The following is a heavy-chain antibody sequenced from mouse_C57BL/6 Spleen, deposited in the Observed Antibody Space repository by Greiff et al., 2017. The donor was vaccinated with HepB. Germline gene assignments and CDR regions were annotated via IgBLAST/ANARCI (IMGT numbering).Heavy chain of an antibody. CDR3: ARLNYGSSSYYAMDY. V-gene: IGHV5-9*01. Sequence: EVHLVESGGGLVKPGGSLKLSCAASGFTFSSYTMSWVRQTPEKRLEWVATISGGGGNTYYPDSVKGRFTISRDNAKNTLYLQMSSLRSEDTALYYCARLNYGSSSYYAMDYWGQGTSVTVSS. CDR1: GFTFSSYT. J-gene: IGHJ4*01. CDR2: ISGGGGNT. D-gene: IGHD1-1*01.